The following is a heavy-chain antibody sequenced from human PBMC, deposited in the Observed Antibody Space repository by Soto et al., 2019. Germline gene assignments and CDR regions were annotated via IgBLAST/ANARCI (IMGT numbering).Heavy chain of an antibody. V-gene: IGHV1-3*01. CDR3: ARGGYCSGGSCFLFDP. J-gene: IGHJ5*02. Sequence: GASVKVSCKASGYTFTSYAMHWVRQAPGQRLEWMGWINAGNGNTKYSQKFQGRVTITRDTSASTAYMELSSLRSEDTAVYYCARGGYCSGGSCFLFDPWGQGTLVTVSS. CDR2: INAGNGNT. CDR1: GYTFTSYA. D-gene: IGHD2-15*01.